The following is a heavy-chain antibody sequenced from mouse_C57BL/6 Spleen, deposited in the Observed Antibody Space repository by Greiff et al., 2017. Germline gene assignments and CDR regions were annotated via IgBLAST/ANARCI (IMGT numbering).Heavy chain of an antibody. CDR3: ARAYYSNHYYAMDY. V-gene: IGHV5-17*01. CDR2: ISSGSSTI. CDR1: GFTFSDYG. J-gene: IGHJ4*01. D-gene: IGHD2-5*01. Sequence: DVKLVESGGGLVKPGGSLKLSCAASGFTFSDYGMHWVRQAPEKGLEWVAYISSGSSTIYYADTVKGRFTISRDNAKNTLFLQMTSLRSEDTAMYYCARAYYSNHYYAMDYWGQGTSVTVSS.